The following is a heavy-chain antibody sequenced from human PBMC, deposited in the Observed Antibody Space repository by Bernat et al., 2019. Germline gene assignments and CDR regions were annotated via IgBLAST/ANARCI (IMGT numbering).Heavy chain of an antibody. Sequence: QVQLVESGGGVVQPGRSLRLSCAASGFTFSSYAMHWVRQAPGKGLEWVAVISYDGSNKYYADSVKGRFTISRDNSKNTLYLQMNSLRAEDTAVYYCARGGPRLRYFDWLIDYWGQGTLVTVSS. J-gene: IGHJ4*02. CDR1: GFTFSSYA. CDR3: ARGGPRLRYFDWLIDY. V-gene: IGHV3-30-3*01. D-gene: IGHD3-9*01. CDR2: ISYDGSNK.